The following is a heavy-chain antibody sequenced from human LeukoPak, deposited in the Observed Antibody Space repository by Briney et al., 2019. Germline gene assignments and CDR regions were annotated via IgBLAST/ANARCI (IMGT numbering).Heavy chain of an antibody. CDR1: GGSISSGSYY. Sequence: PSETLSLTCTVSGGSISSGSYYWSWIRQPAGKGLEWIGRIYTSGSTNYNPSLKSRVTISVDKSKNQFSLKLSSVTAADTAVYYCARVIWDPGLVDGGQFRYYYYMDVWGKGTTVTVSS. D-gene: IGHD3-16*01. CDR3: ARVIWDPGLVDGGQFRYYYYMDV. J-gene: IGHJ6*03. CDR2: IYTSGST. V-gene: IGHV4-61*02.